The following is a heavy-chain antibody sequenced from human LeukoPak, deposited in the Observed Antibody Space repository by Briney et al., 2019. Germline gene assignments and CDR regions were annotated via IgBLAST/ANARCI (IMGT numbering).Heavy chain of an antibody. Sequence: VASVKVSCKASGYTFTSYDINWVRQATGQGLEWMGWMNPNSGNTGYAQKFQGRVTMTRNTSISTAYMELSSLRSEDTAVYYCARSNGIIAYYFGYWGQGTLVTVSS. CDR3: ARSNGIIAYYFGY. CDR2: MNPNSGNT. D-gene: IGHD2-8*01. CDR1: GYTFTSYD. J-gene: IGHJ4*02. V-gene: IGHV1-8*01.